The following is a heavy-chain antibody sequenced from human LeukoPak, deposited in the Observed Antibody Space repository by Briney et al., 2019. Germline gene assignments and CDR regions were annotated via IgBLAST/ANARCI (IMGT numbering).Heavy chain of an antibody. Sequence: PSETLSLTCTVSGVLITTTTCSWGWIRQSPGKGLEWIASIYYRGDTYYNASLESRVSISIDTSKNQFSLKLNSMNAADTAVYFCARQPVVNRGAVASNFDSWGQGTLVTVSA. CDR3: ARQPVVNRGAVASNFDS. D-gene: IGHD6-19*01. CDR2: IYYRGDT. CDR1: GVLITTTTCS. J-gene: IGHJ4*02. V-gene: IGHV4-39*01.